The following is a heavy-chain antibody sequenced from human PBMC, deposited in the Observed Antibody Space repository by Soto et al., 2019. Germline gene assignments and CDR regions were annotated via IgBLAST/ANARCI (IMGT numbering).Heavy chain of an antibody. J-gene: IGHJ4*02. CDR2: IIPIIGTA. D-gene: IGHD5-12*01. Sequence: QVQLVQSGAEVKKPGSSVKVSCKASGGTFNNYAISWVRQAPGQGLEWMGGIIPIIGTADYAHKFQGRLAISADESTGTTVMELSSLRSEDTALYYWARGGVDVVATSAFDYWGQGTLVTVSS. CDR3: ARGGVDVVATSAFDY. CDR1: GGTFNNYA. V-gene: IGHV1-69*01.